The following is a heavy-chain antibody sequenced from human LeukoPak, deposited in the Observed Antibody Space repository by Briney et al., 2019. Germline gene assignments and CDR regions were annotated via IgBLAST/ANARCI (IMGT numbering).Heavy chain of an antibody. D-gene: IGHD2-2*01. CDR1: GFTFSSYA. J-gene: IGHJ4*02. V-gene: IGHV3-64*01. CDR2: ISSNGCST. Sequence: PGGSLRLSCAASGFTFSSYAMHWVRQAPGKGLEYGSAISSNGCSTYYANSVKGRFTISRDNSKNTLYLQMGSLRAEDMAVYYCARGYCSSTSCPYYFDYWGQGTLVTVSS. CDR3: ARGYCSSTSCPYYFDY.